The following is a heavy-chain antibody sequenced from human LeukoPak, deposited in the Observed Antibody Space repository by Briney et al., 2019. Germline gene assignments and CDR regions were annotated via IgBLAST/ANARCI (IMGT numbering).Heavy chain of an antibody. Sequence: GGSLRLSCAASGFTFSNAWMNWVRQAPGKGLEWVSSISSSSSYIYYADSVKGRFTISRDNAKNSLYLQMNSLRAEDTAVYYCARGSLWFGELFGYWGQGTLVTVSS. CDR3: ARGSLWFGELFGY. V-gene: IGHV3-21*01. CDR2: ISSSSSYI. D-gene: IGHD3-10*01. CDR1: GFTFSNAW. J-gene: IGHJ4*01.